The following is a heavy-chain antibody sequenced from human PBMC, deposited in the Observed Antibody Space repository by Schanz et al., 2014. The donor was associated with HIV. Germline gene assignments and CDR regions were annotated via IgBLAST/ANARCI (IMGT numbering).Heavy chain of an antibody. CDR1: GGTFSSYA. D-gene: IGHD1-26*01. Sequence: QVQLVQSGAEVKKPGSSVKVSCKASGGTFSSYAFSWVRQAPGQGLEWMGGIIPILRTANYAQKFQGRVTITADESTSTAYMELSSLRSDDTAVYYCARDMPRDGSYFRAFDIWGQGTMVTVSP. J-gene: IGHJ3*02. CDR3: ARDMPRDGSYFRAFDI. CDR2: IIPILRTA. V-gene: IGHV1-69*01.